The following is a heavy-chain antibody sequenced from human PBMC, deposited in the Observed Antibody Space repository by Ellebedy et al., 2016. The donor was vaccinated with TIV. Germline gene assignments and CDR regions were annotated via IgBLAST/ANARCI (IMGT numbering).Heavy chain of an antibody. Sequence: GGSLRLSXAASGFTFDASAMHWVRQAPGKGLEWVAVISYDGDVKYSAASVKGRFTISRDNSKNTLYLQMNSLRTEDTAVYYCARDGSRSDYHPYFTHYFDHWGQGTLVTVSS. D-gene: IGHD3-22*01. J-gene: IGHJ4*02. CDR3: ARDGSRSDYHPYFTHYFDH. CDR2: ISYDGDVK. V-gene: IGHV3-30*14. CDR1: GFTFDASA.